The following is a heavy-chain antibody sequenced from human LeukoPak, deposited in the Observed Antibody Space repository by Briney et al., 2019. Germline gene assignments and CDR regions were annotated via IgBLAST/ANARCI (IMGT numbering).Heavy chain of an antibody. D-gene: IGHD6-13*01. Sequence: AGGSLRLSCAASGFTFSSYAMSWVRQAPGKGLEWVSGISGSGGTTYYADSVKGRFTIYRDNSKNTLYLQMHSLRAEDMAVYYCAKGFTGYNSNWQKFDYWGQGTLVTVSS. CDR1: GFTFSSYA. CDR3: AKGFTGYNSNWQKFDY. V-gene: IGHV3-23*01. CDR2: ISGSGGTT. J-gene: IGHJ4*02.